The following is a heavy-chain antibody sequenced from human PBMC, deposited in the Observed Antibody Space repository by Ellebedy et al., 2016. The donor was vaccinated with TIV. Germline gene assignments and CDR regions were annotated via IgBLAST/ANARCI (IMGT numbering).Heavy chain of an antibody. CDR2: IYYSGST. V-gene: IGHV4-39*01. CDR3: ARSLGYCTNGVCYPHPGGPAPLDY. J-gene: IGHJ4*02. CDR1: GGSISSSSYY. Sequence: MPSETLSLTCTVSGGSISSSSYYWGWIRQPLGKGLEWIGSIYYSGSTYYNPSLKSRVTISVDTSKNQFSLKLSSVTAADTAVYYCARSLGYCTNGVCYPHPGGPAPLDYWGQGTLVTVSS. D-gene: IGHD2-8*01.